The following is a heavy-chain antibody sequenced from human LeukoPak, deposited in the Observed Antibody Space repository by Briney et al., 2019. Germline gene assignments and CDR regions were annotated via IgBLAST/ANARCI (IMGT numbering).Heavy chain of an antibody. CDR1: GGSISSSYY. Sequence: SETLSLTCTVPGGSISSSYYWAWIRRPPGKGLEWIGSIYYSGGTYYNPSLKSRVTISADTSKNQFSLKLSSVTAADTAVYYCTREGPEYSFSDYWGQGTLVTISS. J-gene: IGHJ4*02. CDR2: IYYSGGT. D-gene: IGHD5-18*01. CDR3: TREGPEYSFSDY. V-gene: IGHV4-39*02.